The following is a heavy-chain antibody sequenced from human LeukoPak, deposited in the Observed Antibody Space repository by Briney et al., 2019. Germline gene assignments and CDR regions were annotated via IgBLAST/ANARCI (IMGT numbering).Heavy chain of an antibody. Sequence: GGSLRLSCAASGFTFEDYGMSWVRQTPGKGLECISGIYWKGGSTGYADSVKGRFTSSRDNAKKSLYLQMNRLRGEDTALYYWARDRRAARPEFDYWGQGTLVTVSS. CDR1: GFTFEDYG. V-gene: IGHV3-20*04. J-gene: IGHJ4*02. CDR2: IYWKGGST. CDR3: ARDRRAARPEFDY. D-gene: IGHD6-6*01.